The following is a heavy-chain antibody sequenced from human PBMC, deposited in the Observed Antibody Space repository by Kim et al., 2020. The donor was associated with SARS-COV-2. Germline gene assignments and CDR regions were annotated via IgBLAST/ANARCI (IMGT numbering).Heavy chain of an antibody. D-gene: IGHD5-12*01. Sequence: NPSLKSRVTISVDTSKNQFSLKLSSVTAADTAVYYCARDRGRGLRQYYFDYWGQGTLVTVSS. V-gene: IGHV4-59*01. J-gene: IGHJ4*02. CDR3: ARDRGRGLRQYYFDY.